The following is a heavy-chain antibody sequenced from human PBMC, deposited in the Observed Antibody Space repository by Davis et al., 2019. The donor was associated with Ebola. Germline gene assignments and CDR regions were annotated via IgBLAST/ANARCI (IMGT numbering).Heavy chain of an antibody. D-gene: IGHD3-22*01. V-gene: IGHV1-2*06. CDR2: INPNSGGT. CDR1: GYTFSGNY. Sequence: ASVKVSCKASGYTFSGNYIQWVRQAPGQGLEWMGRINPNSGGTNYAQKFQGRVTMTRDTSTSTAYMEINRLSSDDTAVYFCARGGITMTVVPRDYYYGLDVWGQGTAVTVSS. CDR3: ARGGITMTVVPRDYYYGLDV. J-gene: IGHJ6*02.